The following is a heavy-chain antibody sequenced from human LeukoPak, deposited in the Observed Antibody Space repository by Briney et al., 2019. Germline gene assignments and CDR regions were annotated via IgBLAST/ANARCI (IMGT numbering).Heavy chain of an antibody. CDR1: GFTFNTYG. CDR3: ARDFRDTSLITYPYFMDV. Sequence: PGGSLRLSCAASGFTFNTYGMTWVRQAPGKGLEWVSSIVSTSSLMSYSDSVKGRFTISRDNAKNSVYLQMNSLRAEDTAVYYCARDFRDTSLITYPYFMDVWGKGTTVTISS. J-gene: IGHJ6*03. V-gene: IGHV3-21*01. CDR2: IVSTSSLM. D-gene: IGHD3-16*01.